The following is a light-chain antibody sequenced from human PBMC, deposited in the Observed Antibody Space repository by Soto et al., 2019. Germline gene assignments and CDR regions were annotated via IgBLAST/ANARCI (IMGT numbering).Light chain of an antibody. J-gene: IGKJ2*01. CDR3: QQYGSSPPYT. CDR1: QSVSNNY. CDR2: GSS. V-gene: IGKV3-20*01. Sequence: EVVLTQSPGTLSLSPGERATLSCRASQSVSNNYLAWYQQKPGQAPRLLIFGSSDRATGIPDRFRGSGSGTDFTLTISRLEPEDCAMYYCQQYGSSPPYTFGLGTKLEIK.